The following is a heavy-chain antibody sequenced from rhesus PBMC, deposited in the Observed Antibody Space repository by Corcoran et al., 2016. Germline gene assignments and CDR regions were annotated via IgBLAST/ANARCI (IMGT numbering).Heavy chain of an antibody. J-gene: IGHJ4*01. CDR3: ARSPPAQYYFDY. CDR2: IYGSSGNT. V-gene: IGHV4S7*01. CDR1: GGSVSSGYG. Sequence: QVQLQESGPGLVKPSETLSLTCAVSGGSVSSGYGWSWIRQPPGKGLEWIGYIYGSSGNTYYNPSLRSRVTISKDTSKTQFSRRLSSVTAADTAVYYCARSPPAQYYFDYWGQGVLVTVSS.